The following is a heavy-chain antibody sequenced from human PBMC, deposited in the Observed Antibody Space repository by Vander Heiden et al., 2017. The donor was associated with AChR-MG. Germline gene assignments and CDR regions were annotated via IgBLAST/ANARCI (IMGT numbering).Heavy chain of an antibody. CDR3: TTDFIAEAGILKDY. V-gene: IGHV3-15*01. CDR1: GFPFSNAW. Sequence: EVQLVESGGGLVQPGGSLRLSCAASGFPFSNAWMRGVRQDPGKGLGGGGRSKSKTDGGTTDYAAPVKGRFTISRDDSKNTRYLQMNSLKTEDTAVYYCTTDFIAEAGILKDYWGQGTLVTVSS. CDR2: SKSKTDGGTT. J-gene: IGHJ4*02. D-gene: IGHD6-13*01.